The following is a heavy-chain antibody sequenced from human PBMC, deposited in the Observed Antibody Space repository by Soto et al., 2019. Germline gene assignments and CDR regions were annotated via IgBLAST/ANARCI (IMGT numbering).Heavy chain of an antibody. V-gene: IGHV4-34*01. Sequence: SETLSLTCAVYGGSFGGYYGSWIRQPPGKGLEWIGEINHSGSTNYNPSLKSRVTISVDTSKNQFSLKLSSVTAADTAVYYCARAGDSSGPVALGYWGQGTLVTVSS. CDR1: GGSFGGYY. CDR3: ARAGDSSGPVALGY. D-gene: IGHD6-19*01. CDR2: INHSGST. J-gene: IGHJ4*02.